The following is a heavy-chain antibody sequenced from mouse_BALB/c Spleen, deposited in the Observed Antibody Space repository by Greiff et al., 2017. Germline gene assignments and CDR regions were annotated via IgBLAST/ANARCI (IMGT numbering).Heavy chain of an antibody. J-gene: IGHJ2*01. CDR2: IRNKANGYTT. Sequence: EVQLVESGGGLVQPGGSLRLSCATSGFTFTDYYMNWVRQPPGKALEWLGFIRNKANGYTTEYSASVKGRFTISRDNSQSILYLQMNTLRAEASATYYCARAHYYGSIDYWGQGTTLTVSS. CDR1: GFTFTDYY. V-gene: IGHV7-3*02. D-gene: IGHD1-2*01. CDR3: ARAHYYGSIDY.